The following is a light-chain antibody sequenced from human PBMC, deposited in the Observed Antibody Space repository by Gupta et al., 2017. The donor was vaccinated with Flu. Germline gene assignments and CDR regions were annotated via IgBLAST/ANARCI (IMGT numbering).Light chain of an antibody. V-gene: IGLV1-44*01. J-gene: IGLJ3*02. CDR3: SAWYDSPFAWV. Sequence: VTISCSGSGTNIGSNAVTWYQQHPGTAPKQLIHNNDQRRSWVPDRVSGSKTGATAALASSGRQPDDDADNYCSAWYDSPFAWVFGGGTKLTVL. CDR1: GTNIGSNA. CDR2: NND.